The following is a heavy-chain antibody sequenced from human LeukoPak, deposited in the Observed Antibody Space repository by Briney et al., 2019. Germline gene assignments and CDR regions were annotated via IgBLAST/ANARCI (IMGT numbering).Heavy chain of an antibody. J-gene: IGHJ4*02. V-gene: IGHV1-69*06. CDR2: IIPIFGTA. D-gene: IGHD6-13*01. Sequence: GASVKVSCKASGGTFSSYAISWVRQAPGQGLEWMGGIIPIFGTANYAQKFQGRVTITADKSTSTAYMELSSLRSEDTAVYYCARGAGEIAAAELDYWGQGTLVTVSS. CDR1: GGTFSSYA. CDR3: ARGAGEIAAAELDY.